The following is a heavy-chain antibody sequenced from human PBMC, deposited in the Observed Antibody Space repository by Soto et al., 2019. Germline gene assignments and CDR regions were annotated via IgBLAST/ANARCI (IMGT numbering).Heavy chain of an antibody. CDR3: ARAGIPVGYYYYYMDV. CDR1: GGSFSGYY. CDR2: INHSGST. D-gene: IGHD6-19*01. Sequence: AETLSLTCAVYGGSFSGYYWSWIRQPPGKGLEWIGEINHSGSTNYNPSLKSRVTISVDTSKNQFSLKLSSVTAADTAVYYCARAGIPVGYYYYYMDVWGKGTTVTVS. V-gene: IGHV4-34*01. J-gene: IGHJ6*03.